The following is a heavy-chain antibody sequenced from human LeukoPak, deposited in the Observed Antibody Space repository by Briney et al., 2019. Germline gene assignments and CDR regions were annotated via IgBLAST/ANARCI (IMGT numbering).Heavy chain of an antibody. CDR1: GFTFSDCA. D-gene: IGHD4-17*01. J-gene: IGHJ4*02. V-gene: IGHV3-23*01. CDR2: ISGGGGST. Sequence: GGSLGLSCEASGFTFSDCAMNWVRQAPGKGLEWVATISGGGGSTYYADSVRGRFTISRDNSKNLLFLQMNSLRAEDTAIYFCARKPTVTPRVGYYFDYWGQGNLVTVSS. CDR3: ARKPTVTPRVGYYFDY.